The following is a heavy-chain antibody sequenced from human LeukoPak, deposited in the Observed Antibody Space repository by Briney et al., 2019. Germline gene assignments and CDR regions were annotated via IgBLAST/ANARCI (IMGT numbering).Heavy chain of an antibody. CDR1: GFTFSSYS. CDR3: AKPGPHIAAAPYY. CDR2: IRSDGSNK. D-gene: IGHD6-13*01. J-gene: IGHJ4*02. Sequence: GGSLRLSCAASGFTFSSYSMNWVRQAPGKGLEWVAFIRSDGSNKYYADSVKGRFTISRDNSKNTLYLQMNSLRAEDTAVYYCAKPGPHIAAAPYYWGQGTLVTVSS. V-gene: IGHV3-30*02.